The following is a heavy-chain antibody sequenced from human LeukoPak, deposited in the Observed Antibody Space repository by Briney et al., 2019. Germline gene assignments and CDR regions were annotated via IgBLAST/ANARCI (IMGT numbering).Heavy chain of an antibody. Sequence: GRSLRLSCAASGFTFDDYAMHWVRQAPGKGLEWVSGISWNSGSIGYADSVKGRFTISRDNAKNSLYLQMNSLRAEDTAVYYCARDLKGIAVAGTFDYWGQGTLVTVSS. CDR3: ARDLKGIAVAGTFDY. CDR2: ISWNSGSI. J-gene: IGHJ4*02. V-gene: IGHV3-9*01. D-gene: IGHD6-19*01. CDR1: GFTFDDYA.